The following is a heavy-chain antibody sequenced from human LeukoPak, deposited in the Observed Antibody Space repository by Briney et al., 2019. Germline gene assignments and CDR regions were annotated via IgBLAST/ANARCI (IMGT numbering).Heavy chain of an antibody. CDR1: GYTFTSYY. D-gene: IGHD5-18*01. CDR2: INPSGGST. V-gene: IGHV1-46*01. J-gene: IGHJ4*02. CDR3: ARDRIQLWGPDANFDY. Sequence: ASVKVSCKASGYTFTSYYIHWVRQAPGEGLEWMGIINPSGGSTSYAQKFQGRVTMTTDTSTSTAYMELRSLRSDDTAVYYCARDRIQLWGPDANFDYWGQGTLVTVSS.